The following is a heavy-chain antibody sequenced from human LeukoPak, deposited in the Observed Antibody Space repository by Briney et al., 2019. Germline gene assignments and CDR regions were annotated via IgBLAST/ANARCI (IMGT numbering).Heavy chain of an antibody. CDR1: GGTFSSYA. V-gene: IGHV1-69*05. CDR2: IIPIFGTA. D-gene: IGHD2-2*01. Sequence: SVKVSCKASGGTFSSYAISWVRQAPGQGLEWMGGIIPIFGTANYAQKFQGRVTITTDESTSTAYMELSSLRAEDTALYYCAKDFTPLVVPAATAFDYWGQGTLVTVSS. J-gene: IGHJ4*02. CDR3: AKDFTPLVVPAATAFDY.